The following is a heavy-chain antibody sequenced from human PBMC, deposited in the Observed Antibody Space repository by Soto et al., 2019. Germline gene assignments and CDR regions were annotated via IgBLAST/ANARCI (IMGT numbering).Heavy chain of an antibody. CDR3: ASGKEGYCSSTSCYADYYYYGMDV. Sequence: SVKVSCKASGGTFSSYAISWVRQAPGQGLEWMGGIIPIFGTANYAQKFQGRVTITADESTSTAYMELSSLRSEDTAVYYCASGKEGYCSSTSCYADYYYYGMDVWGQGTTVTVSS. J-gene: IGHJ6*02. V-gene: IGHV1-69*13. CDR2: IIPIFGTA. CDR1: GGTFSSYA. D-gene: IGHD2-2*01.